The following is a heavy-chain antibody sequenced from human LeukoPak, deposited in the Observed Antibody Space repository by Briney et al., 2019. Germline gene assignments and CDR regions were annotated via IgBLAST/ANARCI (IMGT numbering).Heavy chain of an antibody. D-gene: IGHD1-26*01. CDR1: GGSISSSSYY. Sequence: TSETLSLTCTVSGGSISSSSYYWGWIRQPPGKGLEWIGSIYYSGSTYYNPSLKSRVTISVDTSKNQFSLKLSSVTAADTAVYYCARPFIVGATTVDQPTHFDIWGQGTMVTVSS. CDR2: IYYSGST. J-gene: IGHJ3*02. V-gene: IGHV4-39*01. CDR3: ARPFIVGATTVDQPTHFDI.